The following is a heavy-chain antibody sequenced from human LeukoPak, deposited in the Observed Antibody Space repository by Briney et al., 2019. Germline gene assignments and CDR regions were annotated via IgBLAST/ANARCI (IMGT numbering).Heavy chain of an antibody. CDR2: IYSSGST. D-gene: IGHD2-2*01. V-gene: IGHV4-4*07. CDR3: WGDGSRGWVGTIDY. J-gene: IGHJ4*02. Sequence: PSETLSLTCTVSGGSISSYYWSWIRQPAGKGLEWIGRIYSSGSTNYNPSLKSRVTISVDKAKNQFSLNLSSVSAADTAVYYCWGDGSRGWVGTIDYWGQGILVTVSS. CDR1: GGSISSYY.